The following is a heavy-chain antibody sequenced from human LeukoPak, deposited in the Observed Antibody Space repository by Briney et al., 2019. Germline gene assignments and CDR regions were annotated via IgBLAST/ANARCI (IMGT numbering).Heavy chain of an antibody. Sequence: GGSLRFSGAASGFTFNSDWMSWVRQAPGKGRECVAKINPNGNIEQYVDSVKGRFTISRDNSKKSLYLQMNNLRVEDTAVYYCATEAWYRFEYWGRGTLVTVSP. CDR2: INPNGNIE. D-gene: IGHD2-15*01. V-gene: IGHV3-7*01. CDR3: ATEAWYRFEY. J-gene: IGHJ4*02. CDR1: GFTFNSDW.